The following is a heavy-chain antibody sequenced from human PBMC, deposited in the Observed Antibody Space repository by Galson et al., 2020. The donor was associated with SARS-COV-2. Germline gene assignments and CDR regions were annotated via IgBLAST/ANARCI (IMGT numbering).Heavy chain of an antibody. D-gene: IGHD6-19*01. V-gene: IGHV5-51*01. CDR2: IYPGDSYT. J-gene: IGHJ4*02. CDR1: GYSFSDYW. Sequence: GESLKISCKASGYSFSDYWIGWVRQMSGKDLEWMGIIYPGDSYTIYSPSFQGQVTISADKSISTAYLQLSSLKASDTALYYCARHGASSGWYEGIDYWGQGTLVTVSS. CDR3: ARHGASSGWYEGIDY.